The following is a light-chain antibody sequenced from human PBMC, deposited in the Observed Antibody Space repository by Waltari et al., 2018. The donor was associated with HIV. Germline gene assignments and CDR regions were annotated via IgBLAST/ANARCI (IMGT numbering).Light chain of an antibody. V-gene: IGLV8-61*01. J-gene: IGLJ3*02. Sequence: QTVVTQEPSFSVSPGGTVTLTCGLSSGSVSTSSYPSCYQQTPGGAPRTLIYDTHTRRSGAPDRFAGSNRGNKAALAFTGAQADDGGDYYCVLYMGSGIWVFGGGTKLTVL. CDR2: DTH. CDR3: VLYMGSGIWV. CDR1: SGSVSTSSY.